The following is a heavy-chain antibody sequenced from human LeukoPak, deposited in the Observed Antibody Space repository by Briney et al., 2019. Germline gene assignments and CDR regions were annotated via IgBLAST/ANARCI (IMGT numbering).Heavy chain of an antibody. CDR3: AKQVTERPHYYYMDV. Sequence: QSGGSLRLSCAASGFIFSSSGMHWVRQAPGKGLEWVAFTQDDESNKYYSDSVKGRFTISRDNSKSTLFLQMSSLRPEDTALYYCAKQVTERPHYYYMDVWGRGTTVTVSS. CDR1: GFIFSSSG. CDR2: TQDDESNK. V-gene: IGHV3-30*02. J-gene: IGHJ6*03. D-gene: IGHD2-21*02.